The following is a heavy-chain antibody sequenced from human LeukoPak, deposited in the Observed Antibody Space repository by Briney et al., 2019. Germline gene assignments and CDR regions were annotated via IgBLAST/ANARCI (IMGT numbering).Heavy chain of an antibody. J-gene: IGHJ6*03. Sequence: ASVKVSCKASGYTFTSYGISWVRQAPGQGLEWMGWISAYNGNTNYAQKLQGRVTMTTDTSTSTAYMELRSLRSDDTAVYYCARVPLFTMVRGVIINKNYYYYMDVWGKGTTVTISS. V-gene: IGHV1-18*01. CDR1: GYTFTSYG. CDR3: ARVPLFTMVRGVIINKNYYYYMDV. CDR2: ISAYNGNT. D-gene: IGHD3-10*01.